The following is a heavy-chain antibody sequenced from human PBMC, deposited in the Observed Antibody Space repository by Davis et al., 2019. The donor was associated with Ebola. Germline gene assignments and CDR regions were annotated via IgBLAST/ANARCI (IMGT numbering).Heavy chain of an antibody. V-gene: IGHV1-69*10. CDR3: ALWGYCSSTSCYYHYYYYMDV. CDR1: GGTFSSYS. D-gene: IGHD2-2*01. J-gene: IGHJ6*03. Sequence: SVKVSCKAPGGTFSSYSIIWVRQAPGQGLAWMGGIIPILGIANYAQKFQGRVTITADKSTSTAYMELSSLRSEDTAVYYCALWGYCSSTSCYYHYYYYMDVWGKGTTVTVSS. CDR2: IIPILGIA.